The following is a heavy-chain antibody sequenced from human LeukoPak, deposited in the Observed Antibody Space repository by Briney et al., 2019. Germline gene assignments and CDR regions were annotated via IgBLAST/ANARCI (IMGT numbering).Heavy chain of an antibody. V-gene: IGHV3-23*01. Sequence: GGSLRLSCAASGFTFRSYAMSWLRQAPGKGLEWVSVISGSGDSTDYADSVKGRFSISRDNSKNTLYLQMNSLRAEDTAVYYCTKSVRSIWWGGAYYFDYWGQGALVTVSS. CDR3: TKSVRSIWWGGAYYFDY. CDR2: ISGSGDST. CDR1: GFTFRSYA. J-gene: IGHJ4*02. D-gene: IGHD6-13*01.